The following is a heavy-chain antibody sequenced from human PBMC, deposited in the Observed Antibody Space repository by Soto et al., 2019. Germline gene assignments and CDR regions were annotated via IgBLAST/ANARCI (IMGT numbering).Heavy chain of an antibody. V-gene: IGHV1-2*02. CDR1: EYTFTSYD. CDR3: ARTRAIPASIGS. CDR2: ISPNTGGT. D-gene: IGHD1-26*01. Sequence: ASVKVSCKASEYTFTSYDLKWVRQAPGQGLEWMGWISPNTGGTNYAQKFQGRVTMTRDTSISTAYLELSRLKSDDTAVYYCARTRAIPASIGSSGQGXLVTVFS. J-gene: IGHJ5*02.